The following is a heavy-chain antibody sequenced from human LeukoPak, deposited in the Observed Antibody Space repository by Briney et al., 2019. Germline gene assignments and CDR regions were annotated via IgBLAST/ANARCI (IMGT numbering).Heavy chain of an antibody. CDR3: AKDSVERFGELFSYYYYYGMDV. CDR1: GFTFRSYS. V-gene: IGHV3-7*01. D-gene: IGHD3-10*01. J-gene: IGHJ6*02. CDR2: IKQEGSEK. Sequence: TGGSLRLSCAASGFTFRSYSMNWVRQAPGKGLEWVANIKQEGSEKYYVDSVKGRFTISRDNSKNTLYLQMNSLRAEDTAVYYCAKDSVERFGELFSYYYYYGMDVWGQGTTVTVSS.